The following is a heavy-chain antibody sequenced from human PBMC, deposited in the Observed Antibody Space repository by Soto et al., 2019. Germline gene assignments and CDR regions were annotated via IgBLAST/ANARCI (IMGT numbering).Heavy chain of an antibody. Sequence: QVQVVESGGGVVQPGRSLRLSCAASGFTFSSSAMHWVRRAPGKGLEWVTIILPDGSDKHYADSVNGRFTVSRDNSKNTLYLEMNNLRPEDTAVYYCVKDRTSTWSLDFWGHGTLVIVSS. CDR3: VKDRTSTWSLDF. J-gene: IGHJ4*01. CDR2: ILPDGSDK. V-gene: IGHV3-30*18. D-gene: IGHD6-13*01. CDR1: GFTFSSSA.